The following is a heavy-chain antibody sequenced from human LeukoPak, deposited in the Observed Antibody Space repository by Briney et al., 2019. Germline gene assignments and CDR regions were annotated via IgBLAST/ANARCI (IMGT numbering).Heavy chain of an antibody. CDR3: ARGRIAARLGLDY. Sequence: LETLSLTCAVYGGSFSGYYWSWIRQPPGKGLEWIGEINHSGSTNYNPSLKSRVTISVDTSKNQFSLKLSSVTAADTAVYYCARGRIAARLGLDYWGQGTPVTVSS. D-gene: IGHD6-6*01. CDR2: INHSGST. V-gene: IGHV4-34*01. J-gene: IGHJ4*02. CDR1: GGSFSGYY.